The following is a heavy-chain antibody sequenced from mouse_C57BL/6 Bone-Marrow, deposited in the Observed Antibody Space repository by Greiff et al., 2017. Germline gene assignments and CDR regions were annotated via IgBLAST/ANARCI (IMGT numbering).Heavy chain of an antibody. CDR2: IYPVSGET. CDR1: GYTFTDHI. Sequence: QVQLQQSGAELASPGASVTLSCKASGYTFTDHIMNWVKQRPGQGLEWIGRIYPVSGETNYNQKFMGKATLSVDPSSSTVYMVFNSLTSEDPAVYSCESPLLLRLFDYWGQGTTLTVSS. D-gene: IGHD1-1*01. V-gene: IGHV1-11*01. CDR3: ESPLLLRLFDY. J-gene: IGHJ2*01.